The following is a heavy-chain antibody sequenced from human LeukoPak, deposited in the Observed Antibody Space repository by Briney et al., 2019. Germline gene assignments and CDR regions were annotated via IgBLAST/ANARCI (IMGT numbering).Heavy chain of an antibody. CDR3: ARDPPEVAAAGTFDY. V-gene: IGHV4-39*07. CDR2: IYYSGST. Sequence: SETLSLTCTVSGGSISSSSYYWGWIRQPPGKGLEWTGSIYYSGSTYYNPSLKSRVTISVDTSKNQFSLKLSSVTAADTAVYYCARDPPEVAAAGTFDYWGQGTLVTVSS. J-gene: IGHJ4*02. CDR1: GGSISSSSYY. D-gene: IGHD6-13*01.